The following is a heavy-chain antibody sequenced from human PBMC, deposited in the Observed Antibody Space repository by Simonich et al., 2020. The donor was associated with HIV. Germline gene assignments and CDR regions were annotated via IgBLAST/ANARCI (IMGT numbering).Heavy chain of an antibody. CDR3: ARGLAGDAFDI. D-gene: IGHD6-19*01. Sequence: QVELQQWGAGLFKPSETLSLTCAVFHGSFSGYYWSWIRQPPGKGLECIGEINHRGSTNYNPSLKSRVTISVDTSKNQFSLKLSSVTAADTALYYCARGLAGDAFDIWGQGTMVTVSS. V-gene: IGHV4-34*01. J-gene: IGHJ3*02. CDR1: HGSFSGYY. CDR2: INHRGST.